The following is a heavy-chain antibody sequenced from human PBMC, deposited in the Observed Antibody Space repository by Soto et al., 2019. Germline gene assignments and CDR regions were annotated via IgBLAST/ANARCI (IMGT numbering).Heavy chain of an antibody. CDR1: GFTFSSYS. CDR3: ARDGEEWLIPLDY. D-gene: IGHD3-3*01. Sequence: GGSLRLSCAASGFTFSSYSMNWVRQAPGKGLEWVSSISSSSSYIYYADSVKGRFTISRDNAKNSLYLQMNSLRAEDTAVYYCARDGEEWLIPLDYWGQGTLVTVSS. V-gene: IGHV3-21*01. CDR2: ISSSSSYI. J-gene: IGHJ4*02.